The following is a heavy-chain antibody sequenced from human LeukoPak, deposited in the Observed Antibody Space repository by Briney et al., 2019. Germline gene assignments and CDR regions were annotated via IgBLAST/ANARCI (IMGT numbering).Heavy chain of an antibody. CDR1: GYTFTGYY. CDR3: ARGHSAVLLRYFDWSDLYYFDY. V-gene: IGHV1-2*06. CDR2: INPNSGGT. D-gene: IGHD3-9*01. Sequence: GASVKVSCKASGYTFTGYYMHWVRQAPGQGLEWMGRINPNSGGTNYAQKFQGRVTMTRDTSISTAYMELSRLRSDDTAVYYCARGHSAVLLRYFDWSDLYYFDYWGQGTLVTVSS. J-gene: IGHJ4*02.